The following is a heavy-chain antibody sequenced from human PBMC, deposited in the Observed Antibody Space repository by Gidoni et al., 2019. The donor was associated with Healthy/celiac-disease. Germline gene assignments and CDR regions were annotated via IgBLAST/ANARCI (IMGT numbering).Heavy chain of an antibody. D-gene: IGHD6-19*01. Sequence: EVQLVESGGGLVKPGGSLRLSCAASGFTFSSYSMNWVRQAPGKGLEWVSSISSSSSYIYYADSVKGRFTISRDNAKNSLYLQMNSLRAEDTAVYYCAREGGSSGWYLWYFDLWGRGTLVTVSS. J-gene: IGHJ2*01. CDR1: GFTFSSYS. CDR2: ISSSSSYI. CDR3: AREGGSSGWYLWYFDL. V-gene: IGHV3-21*01.